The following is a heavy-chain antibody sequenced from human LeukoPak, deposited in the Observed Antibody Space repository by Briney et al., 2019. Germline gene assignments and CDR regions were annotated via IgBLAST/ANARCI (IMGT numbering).Heavy chain of an antibody. CDR3: ARAVAGSWISSGYYFDY. CDR1: GGSISSYY. Sequence: SETLSLTCTVSGGSISSYYWSWIRQPAGKGLEWIGRIYTSGSTNYNPPLKSRVTMSVDTSKNQFSLKLSSVTAADTAVYYCARAVAGSWISSGYYFDYWGQGTLVTVSS. J-gene: IGHJ4*02. D-gene: IGHD6-19*01. V-gene: IGHV4-4*07. CDR2: IYTSGST.